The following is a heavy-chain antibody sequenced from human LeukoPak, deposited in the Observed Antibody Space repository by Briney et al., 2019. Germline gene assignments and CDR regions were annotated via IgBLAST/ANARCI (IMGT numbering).Heavy chain of an antibody. J-gene: IGHJ4*02. CDR2: IYYSGST. V-gene: IGHV4-30-4*08. D-gene: IGHD2-2*02. CDR3: AREIPSRGAVIDY. CDR1: GGSISSGDYY. Sequence: PSETLSLTCTVSGGSISSGDYYWSWIRQPPGKGLEWIGYIYYSGSTYYNPSLKSRVTISVDTSKNQFSLKLSSVTAADTAVYYCAREIPSRGAVIDYWGQGTLVNVSS.